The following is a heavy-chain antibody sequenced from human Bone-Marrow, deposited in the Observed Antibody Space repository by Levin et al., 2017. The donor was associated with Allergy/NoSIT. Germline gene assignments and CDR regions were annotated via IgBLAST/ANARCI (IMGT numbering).Heavy chain of an antibody. Sequence: GGSLRLSWVASGFTFSGYVMKWVRQTPGKGPEWISTINPSSGSTYYADSVKGRFVISRDNSRSTLYLQMNDLRAEDTAVYYCARANFDYWGQGTLVTVSP. J-gene: IGHJ4*02. CDR1: GFTFSGYV. CDR3: ARANFDY. CDR2: INPSSGST. V-gene: IGHV3-23*01.